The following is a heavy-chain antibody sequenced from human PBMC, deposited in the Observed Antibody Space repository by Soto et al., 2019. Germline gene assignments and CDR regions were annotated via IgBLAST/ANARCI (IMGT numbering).Heavy chain of an antibody. CDR1: GGSISSYY. CDR3: ARDGSVAARIDAFDI. J-gene: IGHJ3*02. CDR2: IYYSGST. Sequence: PSETLSLTCTVSGGSISSYYWSWIRQPPGKGLEWIGYIYYSGSTNYNPSLKNRINKSVDTSKNQFSIKLSSVTAADTAVYYCARDGSVAARIDAFDIWGQGTMVTVS. V-gene: IGHV4-59*01. D-gene: IGHD1-26*01.